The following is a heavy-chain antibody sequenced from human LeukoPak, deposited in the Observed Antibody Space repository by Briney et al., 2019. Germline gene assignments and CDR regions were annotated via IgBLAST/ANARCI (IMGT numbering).Heavy chain of an antibody. CDR2: IYYSGST. CDR3: ARHYDSTPFDY. Sequence: SETPSLTCTVSGGSISSYYWSWIRQPPGKGLEWIGYIYYSGSTNYNPSLKSRVTISVDTSKNQFSLKLSSVTAADTAVYYCARHYDSTPFDYWGQGTLVTVSS. CDR1: GGSISSYY. V-gene: IGHV4-59*01. D-gene: IGHD3-22*01. J-gene: IGHJ4*02.